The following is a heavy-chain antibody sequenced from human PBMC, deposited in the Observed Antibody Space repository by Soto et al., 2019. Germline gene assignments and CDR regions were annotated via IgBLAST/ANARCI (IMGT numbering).Heavy chain of an antibody. D-gene: IGHD4-17*01. CDR3: ARGTQTTVTTRLFDC. CDR2: INSDGTTI. J-gene: IGHJ4*02. CDR1: GFTFSSRW. V-gene: IGHV3-74*01. Sequence: GGSLRLSCAASGFTFSSRWMHWVRQAPGKGLVWVSRINSDGTTITYADSVKGRFTISRDNAKNTLYLQMNNLRAEDTAVYYCARGTQTTVTTRLFDCWGQGTLVTVSS.